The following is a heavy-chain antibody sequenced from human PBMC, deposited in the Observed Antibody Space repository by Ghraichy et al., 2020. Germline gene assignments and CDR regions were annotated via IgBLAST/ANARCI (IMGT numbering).Heavy chain of an antibody. Sequence: GGSLRLSCAASGFTFSSYGMHWVRQAPGKGLEWVAVIWYDGSNKYYADSVKGRFTISRDNSKNTLYLQMNSLRAEDTAVYYCARFSGYDQGIYFDYWGQGTLVTVSS. J-gene: IGHJ4*02. V-gene: IGHV3-33*01. CDR3: ARFSGYDQGIYFDY. D-gene: IGHD5-12*01. CDR2: IWYDGSNK. CDR1: GFTFSSYG.